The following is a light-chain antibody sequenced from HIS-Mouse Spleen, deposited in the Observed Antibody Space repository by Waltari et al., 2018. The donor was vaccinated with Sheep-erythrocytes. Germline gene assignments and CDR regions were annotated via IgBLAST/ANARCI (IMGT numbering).Light chain of an antibody. CDR1: QDISNY. CDR3: QQYDNLPPGT. V-gene: IGKV1-33*01. Sequence: DIQMTQSPSSLSASVGDRVTITCQASQDISNYLNGYQQKPGKAPKLLIYDASNLETGVPSRFSGSGSGTDFTFTISSLQPEDIATYYCQQYDNLPPGTFGQGTKLEIK. CDR2: DAS. J-gene: IGKJ2*01.